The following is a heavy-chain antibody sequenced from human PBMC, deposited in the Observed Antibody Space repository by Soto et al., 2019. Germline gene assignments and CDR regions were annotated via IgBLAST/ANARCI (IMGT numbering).Heavy chain of an antibody. Sequence: EMQLVESGGDLVQPGGALRLSCAASGFTFSSYWMSRVRQAPGRGLEWVANIKQDGSAKYYVASVKGRFTISRDNAKGSLYLQMNSLSAEDTAVYYCATFPVAATGKVYLWGQGTLVIVSS. D-gene: IGHD6-13*01. CDR2: IKQDGSAK. V-gene: IGHV3-7*01. CDR1: GFTFSSYW. CDR3: ATFPVAATGKVYL. J-gene: IGHJ5*02.